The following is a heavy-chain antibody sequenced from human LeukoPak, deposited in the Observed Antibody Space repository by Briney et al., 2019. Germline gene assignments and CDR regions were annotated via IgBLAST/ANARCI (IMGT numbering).Heavy chain of an antibody. V-gene: IGHV4-61*01. CDR2: ILYSGST. Sequence: SETLSLTCTVSGASVSSGTYYWSWIRQPPGKGLEWIGYILYSGSTNYNPSLKSRVTISADTSKDQFSLKLSSVTVADTAVYYCARNYGDSLYYFDYWGQGTLVTVSS. CDR3: ARNYGDSLYYFDY. J-gene: IGHJ4*02. CDR1: GASVSSGTYY. D-gene: IGHD4-17*01.